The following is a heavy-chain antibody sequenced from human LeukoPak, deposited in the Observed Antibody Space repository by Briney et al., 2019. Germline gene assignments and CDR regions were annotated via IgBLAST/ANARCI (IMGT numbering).Heavy chain of an antibody. Sequence: PGGSLRLSCAASGFTFSNYEVNWVRQAPGKGLEWISHISNIGDIIHYADSVEGRFTISRDNAKNSLYLQMNSLRAEDTAVYYCARGKEVVPAAGNWFDPWGQGTLVTVSS. J-gene: IGHJ5*02. CDR1: GFTFSNYE. D-gene: IGHD2-2*01. CDR2: ISNIGDII. V-gene: IGHV3-48*03. CDR3: ARGKEVVPAAGNWFDP.